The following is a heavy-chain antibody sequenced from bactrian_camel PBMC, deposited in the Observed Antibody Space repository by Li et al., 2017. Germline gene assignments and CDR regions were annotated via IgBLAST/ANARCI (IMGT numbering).Heavy chain of an antibody. Sequence: VQLVESGGDLVQPGGSLRLSCAASGFQYSTYDMNWIRQVRGKEREGVATILRHGGSTVIADSVKGRFTISQDTARNTVYLQMDSLKPEDTAMYYCASASGPQCYRSSPRATEFPYWGQGTQVTVS. J-gene: IGHJ4*01. V-gene: IGHV3S40*01. CDR3: ASASGPQCYRSSPRATEFPY. D-gene: IGHD3*01. CDR2: ILRHGGST. CDR1: GFQYSTYD.